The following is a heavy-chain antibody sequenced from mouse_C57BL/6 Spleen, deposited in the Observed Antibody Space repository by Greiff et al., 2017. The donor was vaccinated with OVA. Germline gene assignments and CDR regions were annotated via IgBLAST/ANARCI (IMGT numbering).Heavy chain of an antibody. CDR1: GYTFTSYW. CDR3: ARGYYGSRGFAY. J-gene: IGHJ3*01. D-gene: IGHD1-1*01. CDR2: IYPGSGST. V-gene: IGHV1-55*01. Sequence: VKLVESGAELVKPGASVKMSCKASGYTFTSYWITWVKQRPGQGLEWIGDIYPGSGSTNYNEKFKSKATLTVDTSSSTAYMQLSSLTSEDSAVYYCARGYYGSRGFAYWGQGTLVTVSA.